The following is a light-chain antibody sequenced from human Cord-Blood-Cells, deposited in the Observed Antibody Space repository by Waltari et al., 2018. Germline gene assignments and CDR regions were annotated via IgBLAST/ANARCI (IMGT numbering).Light chain of an antibody. CDR1: QGISSY. CDR2: AAS. J-gene: IGKJ3*01. V-gene: IGKV1-9*01. CDR3: QQLNSYPLFT. Sequence: EIQLTQSPYFLSASVGDRVTITCRASQGISSYLAWYQQKPGKAPKLLIYAASTLQSGVPSRFSGSGSGTEFTLTISSLQPEDFATYYCQQLNSYPLFTFGPGTKVDIK.